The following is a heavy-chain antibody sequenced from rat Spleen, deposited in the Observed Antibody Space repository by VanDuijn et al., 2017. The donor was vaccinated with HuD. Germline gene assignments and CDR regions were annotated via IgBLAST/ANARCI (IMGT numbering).Heavy chain of an antibody. D-gene: IGHD1-4*01. CDR1: GFTFSNYY. J-gene: IGHJ3*01. V-gene: IGHV5-25*01. CDR2: ISPSGGSS. CDR3: VSHGTRVSRFAY. Sequence: EVQLVESGGDLVQPGRSLKLSCAASGFTFSNYYMAWVRQTPTMGLEWVASISPSGGSSYYRDSVKGRFTISRDNAKSTLYLQMDSLKSEDTATYYCVSHGTRVSRFAYWGQGTLVTVSS.